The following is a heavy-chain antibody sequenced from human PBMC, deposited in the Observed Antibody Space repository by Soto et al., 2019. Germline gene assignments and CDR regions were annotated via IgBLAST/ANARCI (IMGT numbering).Heavy chain of an antibody. V-gene: IGHV4-4*02. CDR3: ERIGNTMTSFDS. CDR2: IFHSGAA. Sequence: PSETLSLTCAVSGGSMYSSNWWSWVRQPPGKGLEWIGQIFHSGAANYNLSLKSRVTISLDKSENQFSLKMSSVTAADTAVYYCERIGNTMTSFDSWGQGTLVTVSS. D-gene: IGHD1-1*01. CDR1: GGSMYSSNW. J-gene: IGHJ4*02.